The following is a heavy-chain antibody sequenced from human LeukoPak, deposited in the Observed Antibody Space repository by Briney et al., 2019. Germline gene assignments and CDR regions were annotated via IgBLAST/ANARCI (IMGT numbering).Heavy chain of an antibody. CDR3: ARDLAPDSSGWYHAFDI. CDR1: GGSISSYY. CDR2: IYTSGST. J-gene: IGHJ3*02. Sequence: PSETLSLTCTVSGGSISSYYWSWIRQPAGKGVEWIGRIYTSGSTNYNPSLKSRVTMSVDTSKNQFSLKLSSVTAADTAVYYCARDLAPDSSGWYHAFDIWGQGTMVTVSS. D-gene: IGHD6-19*01. V-gene: IGHV4-4*07.